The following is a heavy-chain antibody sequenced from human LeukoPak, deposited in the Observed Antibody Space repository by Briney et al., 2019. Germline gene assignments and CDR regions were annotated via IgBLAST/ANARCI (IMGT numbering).Heavy chain of an antibody. Sequence: SEILSLTCTVSGGSISSSTYYWGWIRQPPGKGLEWIGSIYYSGSTYYNASLKSRVTISADTSKNQFSLKLSSVTAADTAVYYCARPLSGSSSWHGDAFDIWGQGTMVTVSS. CDR2: IYYSGST. V-gene: IGHV4-39*01. CDR1: GGSISSSTYY. J-gene: IGHJ3*02. D-gene: IGHD6-13*01. CDR3: ARPLSGSSSWHGDAFDI.